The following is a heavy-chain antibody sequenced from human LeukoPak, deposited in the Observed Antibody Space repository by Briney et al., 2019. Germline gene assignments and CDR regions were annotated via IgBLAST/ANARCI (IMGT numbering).Heavy chain of an antibody. V-gene: IGHV3-74*01. J-gene: IGHJ4*02. CDR1: GFNFEDYT. D-gene: IGHD3-10*01. CDR3: ARDLAEYGWFGELYY. CDR2: INSDGSTT. Sequence: GGSLRLSCAASGFNFEDYTMHWVRQTPGKGREWVSRINSDGSTTSYADSVKGRFTISRDNAKNTLYLQMNSLRAEDTAVYYCARDLAEYGWFGELYYWGQGTLVTVSS.